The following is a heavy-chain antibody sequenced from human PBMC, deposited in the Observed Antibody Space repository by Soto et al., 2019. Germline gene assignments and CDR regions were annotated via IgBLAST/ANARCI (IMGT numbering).Heavy chain of an antibody. CDR2: ISAYNGNT. CDR3: ARGSWNYPYYYYGMDV. CDR1: GYTFTSYG. Sequence: QVQLVQSGAEVKKPGASVKVSCKASGYTFTSYGISWVRQAPGQGLEWMGWISAYNGNTHYAQKLQGRVTMTKDTSTSTVYMELRSLRSDDTSVYYCARGSWNYPYYYYGMDVWGQGTTVTVSS. J-gene: IGHJ6*02. V-gene: IGHV1-18*01. D-gene: IGHD1-7*01.